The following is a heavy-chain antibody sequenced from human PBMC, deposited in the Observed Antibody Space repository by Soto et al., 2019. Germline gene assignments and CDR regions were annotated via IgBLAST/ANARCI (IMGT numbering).Heavy chain of an antibody. CDR1: GFDFGASA. D-gene: IGHD2-8*01. V-gene: IGHV3-73*02. CDR2: IRSEAHSFAT. J-gene: IGHJ4*02. Sequence: EVRLVESGGGLVRPGGSLKLSCAASGFDFGASAIHWIRQFSGKRLEWVGRIRSEAHSFATGYAASVKGRFTISRDDSKTMAYLQLGSLKTEDTPFYYCALYATFDFWGQGIQVTVSS. CDR3: ALYATFDF.